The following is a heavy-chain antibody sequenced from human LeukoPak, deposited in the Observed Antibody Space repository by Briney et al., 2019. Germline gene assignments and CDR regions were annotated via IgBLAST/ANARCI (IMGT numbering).Heavy chain of an antibody. CDR3: ARDRDYDYVWGSYRPNYYYYGMDV. J-gene: IGHJ6*02. CDR1: GYTFTSYG. V-gene: IGHV1-18*01. CDR2: ISAYNGNT. D-gene: IGHD3-16*02. Sequence: GASVKVSCKASGYTFTSYGISWVRQAPGQGLEWMGWISAYNGNTNYAQKLQGRVTMTTDTSTSTAYMELRSLRSDDTAVYYCARDRDYDYVWGSYRPNYYYYGMDVWGQGTTVTVSS.